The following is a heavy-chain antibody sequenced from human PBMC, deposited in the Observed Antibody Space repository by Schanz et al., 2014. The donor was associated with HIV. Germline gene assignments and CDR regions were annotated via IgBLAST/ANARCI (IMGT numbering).Heavy chain of an antibody. J-gene: IGHJ6*02. CDR2: IWYDGSNK. Sequence: QLQLVESGGGSVKPGGSLRLSCAASGFTFSNSFMGWVRQAPGKGLEWVAVIWYDGSNKYYADSVKGRFTISRDNSKKTLYLQMNSLRAEDTAVYYCARGEAITYYYHYYGMDVWGQGTTVTVSS. CDR1: GFTFSNSF. D-gene: IGHD1-20*01. V-gene: IGHV3-33*08. CDR3: ARGEAITYYYHYYGMDV.